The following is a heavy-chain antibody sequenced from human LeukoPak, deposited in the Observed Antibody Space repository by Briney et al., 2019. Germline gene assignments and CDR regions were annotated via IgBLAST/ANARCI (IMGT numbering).Heavy chain of an antibody. J-gene: IGHJ4*02. D-gene: IGHD1-26*01. CDR1: GGSINSYY. CDR3: ARSRGSGNYFDS. CDR2: ISYSGST. Sequence: SETLSLTCTVSGGSINSYYWSWIRQPPGKPLEWIGYISYSGSTNYNPSLKSRVTMSVDTSKNQFSLKMRSVTAADTAVYYCARSRGSGNYFDSWGQGTLVTVSS. V-gene: IGHV4-59*01.